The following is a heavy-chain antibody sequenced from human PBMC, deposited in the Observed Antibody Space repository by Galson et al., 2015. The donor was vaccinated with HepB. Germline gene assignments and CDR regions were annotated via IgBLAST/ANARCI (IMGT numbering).Heavy chain of an antibody. J-gene: IGHJ2*01. CDR3: ARQTPAGYWCFDL. V-gene: IGHV5-51*01. CDR2: IYPGDSNI. CDR1: GYSFSTKW. D-gene: IGHD4-23*01. Sequence: SGAEVKKPGESLKISCKASGYSFSTKWIAWVRQMPGKGLEWMGIIYPGDSNIRYSPSFQGQITISADRSISTAYLQWSSLKASDTAMYYCARQTPAGYWCFDLWGRGTLVSVSS.